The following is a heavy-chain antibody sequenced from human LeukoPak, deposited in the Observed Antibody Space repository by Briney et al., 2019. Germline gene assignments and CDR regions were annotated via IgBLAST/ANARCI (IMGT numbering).Heavy chain of an antibody. J-gene: IGHJ6*03. CDR2: IYYSGST. D-gene: IGHD3-3*01. Sequence: PSHTLSLTCTVSGGSISSGDYYWRWIRQPPGKGLEWIGYIYYSGSTCYNPSLKSRVTISVDTSKNQFSLKLRSVTAADTAVYYCAREIFGVVIAGGPYYYYYMDVWGKGTTVTVSS. CDR1: GGSISSGDYY. CDR3: AREIFGVVIAGGPYYYYYMDV. V-gene: IGHV4-30-4*08.